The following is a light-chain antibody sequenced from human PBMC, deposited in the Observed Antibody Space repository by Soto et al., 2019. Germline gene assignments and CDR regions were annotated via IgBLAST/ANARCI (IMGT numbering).Light chain of an antibody. Sequence: QSVLTQPPSASGSPGQSVTISCTGTSSDIGAYIYVSWYQQHPGKAPKLMISEDSRRPSGVPERFSGSKSGNTASLTVSGLQADDEAHYYCSSYAGSNNFVFGTGTKVTVL. J-gene: IGLJ1*01. CDR1: SSDIGAYIY. CDR3: SSYAGSNNFV. CDR2: EDS. V-gene: IGLV2-8*01.